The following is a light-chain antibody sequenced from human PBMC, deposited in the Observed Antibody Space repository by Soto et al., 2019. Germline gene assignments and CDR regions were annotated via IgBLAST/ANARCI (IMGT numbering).Light chain of an antibody. CDR3: ATWDRSRSGHVR. V-gene: IGLV1-51*01. J-gene: IGLJ2*01. CDR2: DNN. Sequence: QSVLTQPPSVSAAPGQKVTISCSGSSSNVGSNYVSWYQQLPGTAPKLLIYDNNKRPSGIPDRFSGSKSGTSATLDITGLQTGDEADYYCATWDRSRSGHVRFGGGTKLTVL. CDR1: SSNVGSNY.